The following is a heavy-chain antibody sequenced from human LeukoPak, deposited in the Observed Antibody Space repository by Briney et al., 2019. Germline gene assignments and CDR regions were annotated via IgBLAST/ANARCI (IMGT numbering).Heavy chain of an antibody. CDR2: IIPIFGTA. CDR1: GGTFSSYA. CDR3: ARIIAAAGTGNYYYYYMDV. J-gene: IGHJ6*03. D-gene: IGHD6-13*01. V-gene: IGHV1-69*05. Sequence: SVKVSCKASGGTFSSYAISWVRQAPGQGLEWMGRIIPIFGTANYAQKFQGRVTITTDESTSTAYMELSRLRSDDTAVYYCARIIAAAGTGNYYYYYMDVWGKGTTVTVSS.